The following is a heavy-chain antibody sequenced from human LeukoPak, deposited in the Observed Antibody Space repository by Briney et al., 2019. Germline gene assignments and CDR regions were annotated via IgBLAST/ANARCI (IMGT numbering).Heavy chain of an antibody. Sequence: SETLSLTCTVSGGSISSYYWSWIRQPAGKGLEWIGRIYTSGSTNYNPSLKSRVTMSVDTSKNQFSLKLSSVTAADTAVYYCAGAYYDFWSGYADQDYWGQGTLVTVSS. D-gene: IGHD3-3*01. V-gene: IGHV4-4*07. J-gene: IGHJ4*02. CDR2: IYTSGST. CDR1: GGSISSYY. CDR3: AGAYYDFWSGYADQDY.